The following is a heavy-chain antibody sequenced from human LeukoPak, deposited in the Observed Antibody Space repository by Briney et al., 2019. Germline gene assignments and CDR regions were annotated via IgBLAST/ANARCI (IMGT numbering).Heavy chain of an antibody. J-gene: IGHJ4*02. CDR3: ARTKRFGELFLPFDY. CDR1: GYTFTSYG. V-gene: IGHV1-18*01. D-gene: IGHD3-10*01. Sequence: ASVKVSCKAPGYTFTSYGISWVRQAPGQGLEWMGWISVYNGNTKYAQKLQGRVTMTTDTSTSTAYMELRSLRSDDTAVYYCARTKRFGELFLPFDYWGQGTLVTVSS. CDR2: ISVYNGNT.